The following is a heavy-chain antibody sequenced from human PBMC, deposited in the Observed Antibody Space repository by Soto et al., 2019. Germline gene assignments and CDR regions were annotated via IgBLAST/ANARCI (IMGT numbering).Heavy chain of an antibody. D-gene: IGHD2-2*03. CDR1: GGSVRSGIYY. CDR3: SLDMGWFDP. CDR2: IYYSGST. J-gene: IGHJ5*02. Sequence: SETLSLTSTVSGGSVRSGIYYLSWIRQPPGKGLEWIGYIYYSGSTNYNPSLKSRVTISVDTSKNQFSLKLSSVTAADTAVYYCSLDMGWFDPWGQGTLVTVSS. V-gene: IGHV4-61*01.